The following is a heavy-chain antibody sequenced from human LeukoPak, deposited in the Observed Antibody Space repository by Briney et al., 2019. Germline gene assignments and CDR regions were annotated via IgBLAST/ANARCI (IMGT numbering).Heavy chain of an antibody. D-gene: IGHD2-21*01. CDR1: GFNFNTYT. CDR3: ARDVYSNGPVEAFDI. Sequence: GGSLRLSCSASGFNFNTYTLTWVRQTPGKRPEWLSAITGGHGATYYADSVRGRFTITRDNSRNTFYLDMSGLRSDDTAVYYCARDVYSNGPVEAFDIWGQGTMVTVSS. V-gene: IGHV3-23*01. CDR2: ITGGHGAT. J-gene: IGHJ3*02.